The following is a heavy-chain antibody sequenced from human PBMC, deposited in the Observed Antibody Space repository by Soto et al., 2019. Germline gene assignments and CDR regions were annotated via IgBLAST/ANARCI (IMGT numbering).Heavy chain of an antibody. CDR2: INHSGST. V-gene: IGHV4-34*01. CDR1: GGSFSGYY. D-gene: IGHD3-16*02. J-gene: IGHJ4*02. Sequence: SETLSLTCAVYGGSFSGYYWSWIRQPPGKGLEWIGEINHSGSTNYNPSLKSRVTISVDTSKNQFSLKLSSVTAADTAVYYCARGRDYIWGSYRNDEFDYWGQGTLVTVSS. CDR3: ARGRDYIWGSYRNDEFDY.